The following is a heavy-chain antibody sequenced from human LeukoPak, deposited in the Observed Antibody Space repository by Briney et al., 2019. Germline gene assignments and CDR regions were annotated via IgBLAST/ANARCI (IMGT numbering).Heavy chain of an antibody. CDR3: ARVGSSGYYFHDAFDI. CDR2: INPNSGGT. J-gene: IGHJ3*02. V-gene: IGHV1-2*02. Sequence: ASVKVSCKASGYTFTGYYMHWVRQAPGQGLEWMGWINPNSGGTNYAQKFQGRVTMTRDTSISTAYMELSRLRSGDTAVYYCARVGSSGYYFHDAFDIWGQGTMVTVSS. CDR1: GYTFTGYY. D-gene: IGHD3-22*01.